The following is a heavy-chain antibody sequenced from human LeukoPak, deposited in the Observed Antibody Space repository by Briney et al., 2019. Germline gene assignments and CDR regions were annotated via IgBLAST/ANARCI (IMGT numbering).Heavy chain of an antibody. V-gene: IGHV3-23*01. J-gene: IGHJ4*02. CDR2: ISGSGSST. CDR3: AKTSGGYYDILTGYYPFDY. D-gene: IGHD3-9*01. Sequence: PGGSLRLSCAASGFIFSTYWMSWIRQAPGKGLEWVSVISGSGSSTYYADSVKGRFTISRDNSKNTLYLQMNSLRVEDTAVYYCAKTSGGYYDILTGYYPFDYWGQGTLVTVPS. CDR1: GFIFSTYW.